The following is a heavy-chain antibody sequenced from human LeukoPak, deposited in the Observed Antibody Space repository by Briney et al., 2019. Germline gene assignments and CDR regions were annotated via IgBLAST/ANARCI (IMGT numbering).Heavy chain of an antibody. CDR1: GFTFSSYA. J-gene: IGHJ4*02. D-gene: IGHD2-2*01. Sequence: GGSLRLSCAASGFTFSSYAMSWVRQAPGKGLEWVSAISGSGGSTYYADSVKGRFTISRENSKNTLYLQMNSLRAEDTAVYYCAKGSAADIVVVPAYDYWGQGTLVTVSS. V-gene: IGHV3-23*01. CDR3: AKGSAADIVVVPAYDY. CDR2: ISGSGGST.